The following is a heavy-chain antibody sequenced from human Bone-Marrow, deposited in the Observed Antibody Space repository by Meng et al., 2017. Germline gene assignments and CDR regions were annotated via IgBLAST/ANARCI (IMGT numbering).Heavy chain of an antibody. J-gene: IGHJ5*02. CDR2: MKQDGSEK. V-gene: IGHV3-7*01. Sequence: GESLKISCVASGFTFSDYWMSWVRQAPGEGLEWVANMKQDGSEKNYMDSVKGRFTISRDNAKNSLYLQMNSLRAEDTAVYYCARDRFLAVAGHNWFDPWGQGTLVTVSS. D-gene: IGHD6-19*01. CDR3: ARDRFLAVAGHNWFDP. CDR1: GFTFSDYW.